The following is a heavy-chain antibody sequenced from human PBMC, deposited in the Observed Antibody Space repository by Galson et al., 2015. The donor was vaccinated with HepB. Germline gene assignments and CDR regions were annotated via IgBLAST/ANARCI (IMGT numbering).Heavy chain of an antibody. Sequence: SVKVSCKASGGTFSSYAISWVRQAPGQGLEWMGGIIPIFGTANYAQKFQGRVTITADESTSTAYMELSSLRSEDTAVYYCARDRGPGTTIFYYYYYMDVWGKGTTVTVSS. D-gene: IGHD1-7*01. CDR3: ARDRGPGTTIFYYYYYMDV. J-gene: IGHJ6*03. CDR1: GGTFSSYA. CDR2: IIPIFGTA. V-gene: IGHV1-69*13.